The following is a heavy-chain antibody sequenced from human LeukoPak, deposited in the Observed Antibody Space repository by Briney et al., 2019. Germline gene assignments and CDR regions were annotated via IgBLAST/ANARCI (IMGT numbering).Heavy chain of an antibody. D-gene: IGHD3-3*01. Sequence: GESLKISCKGSGYSFTSYWIGWVRQMPRKGLEWMGIIYPGDSDTRYSPSFQGQVTISADKSISTAYLQWSSLKASDTAMYYCARAYLSEATIFGVVIIPEYYFDYWGQGTLVTVSS. CDR1: GYSFTSYW. CDR2: IYPGDSDT. V-gene: IGHV5-51*01. J-gene: IGHJ4*02. CDR3: ARAYLSEATIFGVVIIPEYYFDY.